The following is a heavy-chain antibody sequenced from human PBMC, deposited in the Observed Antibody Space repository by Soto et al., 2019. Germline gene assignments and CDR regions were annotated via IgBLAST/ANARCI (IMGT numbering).Heavy chain of an antibody. J-gene: IGHJ4*02. Sequence: PSETLSLTCAVSGGSISSSNWWSWVRQPPGKGLEWIGEIYHSGSTNYNPPLKSRVTVSEDKSKNQFSLRLSSVTAADTAVYYCAGASVAGDFDYWGQGTLVTVS. CDR3: AGASVAGDFDY. D-gene: IGHD6-19*01. V-gene: IGHV4-4*02. CDR2: IYHSGST. CDR1: GGSISSSNW.